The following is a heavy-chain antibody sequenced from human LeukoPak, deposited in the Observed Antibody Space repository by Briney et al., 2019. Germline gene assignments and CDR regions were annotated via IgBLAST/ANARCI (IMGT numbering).Heavy chain of an antibody. Sequence: SETLSLTCTVSGGSVSSSFYYWGWIRQPPGKGLEWIGTIYYSGSTYYNPSLKSRVTISVDTSKNQFSLKLSSVTAADTAVYYCATGNYYYMDVWGKGTTVTISS. CDR1: GGSVSSSFYY. CDR2: IYYSGST. J-gene: IGHJ6*03. V-gene: IGHV4-39*01. CDR3: ATGNYYYMDV. D-gene: IGHD1-1*01.